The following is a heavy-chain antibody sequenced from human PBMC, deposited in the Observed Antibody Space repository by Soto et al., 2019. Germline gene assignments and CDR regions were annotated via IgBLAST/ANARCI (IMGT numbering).Heavy chain of an antibody. J-gene: IGHJ6*03. CDR3: ARILFGRSVAGGYFYMDV. Sequence: HVTLKESGPVLVKPTETLTLTCTVSGFSLSNGKVGVSWIRQPPGKALEWLAHIFSNDETSYRTSPKSRLTISAHTSKRRVVLTMTNVEPVDTATYYCARILFGRSVAGGYFYMDVWGKGTTVTVSS. CDR2: IFSNDET. V-gene: IGHV2-26*01. CDR1: GFSLSNGKVG. D-gene: IGHD6-19*01.